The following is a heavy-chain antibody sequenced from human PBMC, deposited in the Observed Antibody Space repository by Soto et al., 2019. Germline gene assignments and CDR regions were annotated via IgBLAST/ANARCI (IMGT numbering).Heavy chain of an antibody. CDR1: GFTFSSYA. V-gene: IGHV3-23*01. D-gene: IGHD5-18*01. CDR3: ARLPYSYVSLYFFDF. CDR2: ISDRGGST. Sequence: GGSLRLSCAASGFTFSSYAMNWVRQAPGRGLEWVASISDRGGSTKYADSVNGRFTISRDNSRNTLFLQMDTLRAEDTAVYYCARLPYSYVSLYFFDFWGQGTLVTVS. J-gene: IGHJ4*02.